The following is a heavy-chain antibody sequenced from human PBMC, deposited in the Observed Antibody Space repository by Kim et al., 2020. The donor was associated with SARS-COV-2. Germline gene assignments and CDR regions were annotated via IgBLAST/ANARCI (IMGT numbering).Heavy chain of an antibody. CDR2: ITTNGGGT. J-gene: IGHJ4*02. V-gene: IGHV3-64*01. Sequence: GGSLRLSCAASGFTFSSSSMYWVRQAPGRGLEYVSAITTNGGGTHYGSSVKGRFTIPRDNSKNTVYLQMGSLRAEDMAVYYCARGSVWGQGTLVTVSS. CDR1: GFTFSSSS. CDR3: ARGSV.